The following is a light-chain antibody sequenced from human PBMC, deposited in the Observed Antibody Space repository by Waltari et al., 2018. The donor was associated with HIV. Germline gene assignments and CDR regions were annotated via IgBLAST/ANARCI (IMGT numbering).Light chain of an antibody. Sequence: QSALTQPASLSGSPGQSITITCSGTGSDIGLYDLVSWYRQEPGKAPRLLIYGVSNRPSEISLRFSGSKARTTASLTISALQADDEGDYYCSAYTMSGSLVFGGGTKLTVL. CDR1: GSDIGLYDL. CDR2: GVS. J-gene: IGLJ2*01. V-gene: IGLV2-14*01. CDR3: SAYTMSGSLV.